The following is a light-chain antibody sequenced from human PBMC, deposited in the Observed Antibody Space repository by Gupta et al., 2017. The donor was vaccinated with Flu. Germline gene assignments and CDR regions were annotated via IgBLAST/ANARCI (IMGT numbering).Light chain of an antibody. J-gene: IGLJ2*01. V-gene: IGLV1-40*01. CDR2: GNS. CDR1: SSNIGAGYD. Sequence: QSVLTQPPSVSGAPGQRVTIPCTGSSSNIGAGYDVHWYQQLPGTAPKLLIYGNSNRPSGVPDRFSGSKSGTSASLAITGLQAEDEADYYCQSYDSSLSGRGVFGGGTKLTVL. CDR3: QSYDSSLSGRGV.